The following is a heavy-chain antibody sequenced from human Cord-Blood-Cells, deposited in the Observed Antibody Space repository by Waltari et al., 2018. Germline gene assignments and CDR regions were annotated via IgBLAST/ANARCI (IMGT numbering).Heavy chain of an antibody. CDR3: ARRLAEPWAGGGTDAFDI. Sequence: EVQLVQSGAEVKKPGESLKISCKGSGYSFTSYWIGWVRQMPGKGLEWMGIIYPGDPDTRYSPSFQGQVTISADKSISTAYLQWSSLKAADTAMYYCARRLAEPWAGGGTDAFDIWGQGTMVTVSS. CDR2: IYPGDPDT. D-gene: IGHD1-1*01. J-gene: IGHJ3*02. V-gene: IGHV5-51*03. CDR1: GYSFTSYW.